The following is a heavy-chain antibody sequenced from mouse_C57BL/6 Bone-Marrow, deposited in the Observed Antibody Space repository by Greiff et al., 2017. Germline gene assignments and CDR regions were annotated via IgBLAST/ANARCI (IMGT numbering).Heavy chain of an antibody. CDR3: ARSRGTVYAMDY. J-gene: IGHJ4*01. D-gene: IGHD1-1*01. Sequence: QVQLKESGPELVKPGASVKISCKASGYAFSSSWMNWVKQRPGKGLEWIGRIYPGDGDTNSNGKFKGKATLTADKSSSTAYMQLSSLTSEDSAVYFCARSRGTVYAMDYWGQGTSVTVSS. V-gene: IGHV1-82*01. CDR2: IYPGDGDT. CDR1: GYAFSSSW.